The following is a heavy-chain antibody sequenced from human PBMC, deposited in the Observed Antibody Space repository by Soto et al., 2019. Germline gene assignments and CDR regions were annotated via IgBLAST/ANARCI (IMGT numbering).Heavy chain of an antibody. V-gene: IGHV4-4*07. CDR1: GGSISSYY. CDR3: ARGGGIVLMVYAIPFDP. CDR2: IYTSGST. J-gene: IGHJ5*02. D-gene: IGHD2-8*01. Sequence: QVQLQESGPGLVKPSETPSLTCTVSGGSISSYYWSWIRQPAGKGLEWIGRIYTSGSTNYNPSLKSRVTMSVDTSKNQFSLKLSSVTAADTAVYYCARGGGIVLMVYAIPFDPWGQGTLVTVSS.